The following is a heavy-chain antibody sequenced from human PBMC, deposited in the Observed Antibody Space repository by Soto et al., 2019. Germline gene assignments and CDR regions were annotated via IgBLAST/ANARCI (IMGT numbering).Heavy chain of an antibody. V-gene: IGHV1-18*01. CDR2: ISTYNGNT. CDR1: GYTFTSYA. CDR3: SRDLPQVDY. J-gene: IGHJ4*02. Sequence: QVQLVQSGAEVKKPGASVKVSCKASGYTFTSYAISWVRQAPGQGLEWMGWISTYNGNTNYAQKLQGRVTITTDTTMRTDYMALSSLTSDDAAMYYCSRDLPQVDYWGQGTLVTVSS.